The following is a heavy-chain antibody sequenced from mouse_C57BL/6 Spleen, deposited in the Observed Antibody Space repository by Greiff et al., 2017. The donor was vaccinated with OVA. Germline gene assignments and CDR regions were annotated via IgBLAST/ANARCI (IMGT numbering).Heavy chain of an antibody. CDR3: ATAQAYYAMDY. J-gene: IGHJ4*01. Sequence: EVQRVESGGGLVKPGGSLKLSCAASGFTFSSYAMSWVRQTPEKRLEWVATISDGGSYTYYPDNVKGRFTISRDNAKNNLYLQMSHLKSEDTAMYYCATAQAYYAMDYWGQGTSVTVSS. CDR2: ISDGGSYT. CDR1: GFTFSSYA. D-gene: IGHD3-2*02. V-gene: IGHV5-4*01.